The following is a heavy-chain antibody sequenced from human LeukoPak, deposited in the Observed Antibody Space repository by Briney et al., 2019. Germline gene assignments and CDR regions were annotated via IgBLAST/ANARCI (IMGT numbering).Heavy chain of an antibody. D-gene: IGHD2-2*01. J-gene: IGHJ4*02. CDR1: GFTFSSYA. CDR2: ISYDGSNK. Sequence: GGSLRLSCAASGFTFSSYAMHWVRQAPGKGLEWVAVISYDGSNKYYADSVKGRFTISRDNSKNTLYLQMNSLRAEDTAVYYCAKEGCTGTSCYSNSWGQGTLVTVSS. V-gene: IGHV3-30-3*01. CDR3: AKEGCTGTSCYSNS.